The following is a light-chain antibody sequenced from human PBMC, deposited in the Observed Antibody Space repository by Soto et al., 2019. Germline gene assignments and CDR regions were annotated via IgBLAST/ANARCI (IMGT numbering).Light chain of an antibody. CDR2: SAS. V-gene: IGKV1-39*01. CDR1: QSISSY. J-gene: IGKJ1*01. Sequence: DIQMTQSPSSLSASVGDRVTITCRASQSISSYLNWYQQKPGKAPKLLIYSASSLQSGVKSKFSGSRSRKNFTLNSSSLQAEDFATYYCQQSYSAPWTFGQGTKVEIK. CDR3: QQSYSAPWT.